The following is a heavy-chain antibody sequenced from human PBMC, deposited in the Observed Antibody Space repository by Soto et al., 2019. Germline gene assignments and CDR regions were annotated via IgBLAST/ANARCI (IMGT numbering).Heavy chain of an antibody. CDR3: AREGYYYDSSGYYYYYYYGMDV. CDR1: GYTFTSYG. Sequence: QVQLVQSGAEVKKPGASVKVSCKASGYTFTSYGISWVRQAPGQGLEWMGWISAYNGNTNYAQKLQGRVTMTTDTCTSTAYMELRSLRSDDTAVYYCAREGYYYDSSGYYYYYYYGMDVWGQGTTVTVSS. CDR2: ISAYNGNT. V-gene: IGHV1-18*01. J-gene: IGHJ6*02. D-gene: IGHD3-22*01.